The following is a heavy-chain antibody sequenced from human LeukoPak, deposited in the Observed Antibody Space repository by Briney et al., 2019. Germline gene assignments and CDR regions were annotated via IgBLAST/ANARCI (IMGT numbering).Heavy chain of an antibody. CDR3: ARDDYGPATY. D-gene: IGHD4-17*01. Sequence: GGSLRLSCAASGFTFSDHWMSWVRQAPGKGLEWVASMNLDGSEKYYVDSVKGRFTISRDNAKNSLYLQMNSLTAEDTAVYYCARDDYGPATYGGQGTLVTVSS. V-gene: IGHV3-7*01. CDR1: GFTFSDHW. J-gene: IGHJ4*02. CDR2: MNLDGSEK.